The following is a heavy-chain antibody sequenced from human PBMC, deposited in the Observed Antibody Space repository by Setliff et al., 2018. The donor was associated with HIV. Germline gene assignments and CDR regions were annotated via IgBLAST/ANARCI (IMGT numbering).Heavy chain of an antibody. D-gene: IGHD2-15*01. J-gene: IGHJ5*02. CDR3: ARFSLGYCSGGSCYPDFDP. CDR2: IIPILGTA. Sequence: SVKVSCKASGGTFSSYAISWVRQAPGQGLEWMGGIIPILGTANYAQKFQGRVTVTADESTSTAYMELSSLRSEDTAVYYCARFSLGYCSGGSCYPDFDPWGQGTLVTVSS. CDR1: GGTFSSYA. V-gene: IGHV1-69*13.